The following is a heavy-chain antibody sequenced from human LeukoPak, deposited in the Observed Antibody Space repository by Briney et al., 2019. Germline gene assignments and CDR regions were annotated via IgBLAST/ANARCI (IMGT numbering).Heavy chain of an antibody. CDR3: ARVYYDSSGYSALLFDY. Sequence: PSETLSLTCTVSGGSISSYYWSWIRQPPGKGLEWIGYIYYSGSTNYNPSPKSRVTISVDTSKNQFSLKLSSVTAADTAVYYCARVYYDSSGYSALLFDYWGQGTLVTVSS. J-gene: IGHJ4*02. V-gene: IGHV4-59*01. CDR1: GGSISSYY. CDR2: IYYSGST. D-gene: IGHD3-22*01.